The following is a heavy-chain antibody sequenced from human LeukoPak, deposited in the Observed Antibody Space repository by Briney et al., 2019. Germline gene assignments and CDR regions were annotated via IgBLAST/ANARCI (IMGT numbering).Heavy chain of an antibody. CDR1: GFTVSSNY. CDR3: ARGYCSSTSCYSDY. Sequence: PGGSLRLSCAASGFTVSSNYMSWVRQAPGKGLEWVSVIYSGGSTYYADSVKGRFTISRDNSKNTLYLQMNSLRAEDTAVYYCARGYCSSTSCYSDYWGQGTLVTVSS. CDR2: IYSGGST. V-gene: IGHV3-53*01. D-gene: IGHD2-2*01. J-gene: IGHJ4*02.